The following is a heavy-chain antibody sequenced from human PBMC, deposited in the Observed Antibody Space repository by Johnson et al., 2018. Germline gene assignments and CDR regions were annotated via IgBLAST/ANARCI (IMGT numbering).Heavy chain of an antibody. CDR3: ASDRYYDNGYGMDV. CDR2: IIPIFGTA. D-gene: IGHD3-22*01. J-gene: IGHJ6*02. CDR1: GGTFSSYA. Sequence: QVQLVESGAEVKKPGSSVKVSCKASGGTFSSYAISWVRQAPGQGLEWMGGIIPIFGTANYAQQFQGRVTITPDESTSTADMELSSLRSEATDVYYCASDRYYDNGYGMDVWVQGTSVTVS. V-gene: IGHV1-69*01.